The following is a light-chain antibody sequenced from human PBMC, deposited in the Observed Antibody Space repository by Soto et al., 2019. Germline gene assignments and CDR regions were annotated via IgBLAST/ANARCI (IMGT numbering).Light chain of an antibody. CDR3: QQYGSSPYT. J-gene: IGKJ2*01. CDR1: QSVDWY. Sequence: EIVLTQSPATLSLSPGDRATLSCRASQSVDWYLSWYQQKPGQAPRLLIYDASTRATGIPDRFSGSGSGTDFTLTISSLEPEDFAIYYCQQYGSSPYTFGQGTKVDIK. CDR2: DAS. V-gene: IGKV3-11*01.